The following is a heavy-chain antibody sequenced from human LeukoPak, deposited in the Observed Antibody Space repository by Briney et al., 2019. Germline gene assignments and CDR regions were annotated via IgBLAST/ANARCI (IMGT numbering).Heavy chain of an antibody. CDR3: ATAPILRGEAGEQYKYGMDV. V-gene: IGHV4/OR15-8*01. CDR2: VYHNGTP. D-gene: IGHD1-1*01. CDR1: GGSIRSTNW. J-gene: IGHJ6*02. Sequence: SETLSLTCGVSGGSIRSTNWWSWVRQPPGKGLEWIGEVYHNGTPNYNPSLKSRVTISVDTFKNHFSLKLTSVTAADTAVYYCATAPILRGEAGEQYKYGMDVWGQGTTVIVSS.